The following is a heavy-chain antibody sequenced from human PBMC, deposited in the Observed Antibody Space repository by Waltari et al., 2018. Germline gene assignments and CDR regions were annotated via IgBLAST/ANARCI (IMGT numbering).Heavy chain of an antibody. CDR2: IRQYGNEM. J-gene: IGHJ4*02. V-gene: IGHV3-7*01. CDR1: GFTFHNYW. Sequence: EVQLVESGGGLAQPGGSPRLSFSAFGFTFHNYWMSWVRQAPGKGLEWVATIRQYGNEMHYVDSVKGRFTISRDNARNSLYLQMDSLRGDDTAVYYCAREARDTPMGPLFDYWGQGALVSVSS. D-gene: IGHD5-18*01. CDR3: AREARDTPMGPLFDY.